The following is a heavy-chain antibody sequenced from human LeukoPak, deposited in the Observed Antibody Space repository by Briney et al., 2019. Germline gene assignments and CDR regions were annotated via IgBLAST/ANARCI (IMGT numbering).Heavy chain of an antibody. D-gene: IGHD4-17*01. CDR3: ARHRPDYGDLDY. CDR2: IYPGDSDT. Sequence: GESLKISCQCSGYSFTSYWIGWVRQMPGKGLEWMGIIYPGDSDTRYSPSFQGQVTISADKSLNTAYLQWSSLKASDTAMYYCARHRPDYGDLDYWGQGTLVTVSS. V-gene: IGHV5-51*01. J-gene: IGHJ4*02. CDR1: GYSFTSYW.